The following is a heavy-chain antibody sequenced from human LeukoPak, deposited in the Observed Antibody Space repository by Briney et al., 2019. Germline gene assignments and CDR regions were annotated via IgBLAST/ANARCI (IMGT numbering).Heavy chain of an antibody. Sequence: SETLSLTCAVYGGSFSGYYWSWIRQPPGKGLEWIGEINHSGSTNYNPSLKSRVTISVDTSKNQFSLKLSSLTAADTAAYYCARSGSNYVSGNYYSYWGQGTLVTVSS. CDR1: GGSFSGYY. J-gene: IGHJ4*02. V-gene: IGHV4-34*01. CDR2: INHSGST. CDR3: ARSGSNYVSGNYYSY. D-gene: IGHD3-10*01.